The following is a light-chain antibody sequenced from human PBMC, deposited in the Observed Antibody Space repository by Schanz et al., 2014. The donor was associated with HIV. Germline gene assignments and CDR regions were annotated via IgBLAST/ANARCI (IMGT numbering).Light chain of an antibody. J-gene: IGLJ3*02. Sequence: QSALTQPASVSGSPGQSITISCTGTSSDIGSYNLVSWYQQHPGKAPKLMIYEGSKRPSGVSNRFSGSKSGNTASLTISGLQGDDEADYYCNSYTSSSTWVFGGGTQLTVL. V-gene: IGLV2-14*02. CDR1: SSDIGSYNL. CDR2: EGS. CDR3: NSYTSSSTWV.